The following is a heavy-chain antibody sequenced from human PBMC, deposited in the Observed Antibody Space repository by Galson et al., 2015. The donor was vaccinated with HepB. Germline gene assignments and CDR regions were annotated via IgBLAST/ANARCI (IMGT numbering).Heavy chain of an antibody. Sequence: SCKASGYTFTSYGISWVRQAPGQGLEWMGWISAYNGNTNYAQKLQGRVTMTTDTSTSTAYMELRSLRSDDTAVYYCARVAVADYDFWSGYYPTHYFDYWGQGTLVTVSS. CDR1: GYTFTSYG. J-gene: IGHJ4*02. D-gene: IGHD3-3*01. V-gene: IGHV1-18*01. CDR2: ISAYNGNT. CDR3: ARVAVADYDFWSGYYPTHYFDY.